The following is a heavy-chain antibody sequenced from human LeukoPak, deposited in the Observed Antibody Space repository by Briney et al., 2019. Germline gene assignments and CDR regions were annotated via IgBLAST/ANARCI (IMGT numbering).Heavy chain of an antibody. D-gene: IGHD3-10*01. Sequence: PSETLSLTCTVSGGSIRSSYYYWGWIRQPPGKGLEWIGEINHSGSTNYNPSLKSRVTISVDTSKNQFSLKLSSVTAADTAVYYCARGQRGLSRTYGSGSYHYYYYGMDVWGQGTTVTVSS. CDR3: ARGQRGLSRTYGSGSYHYYYYGMDV. CDR2: INHSGST. CDR1: GGSIRSSYYY. J-gene: IGHJ6*02. V-gene: IGHV4-39*07.